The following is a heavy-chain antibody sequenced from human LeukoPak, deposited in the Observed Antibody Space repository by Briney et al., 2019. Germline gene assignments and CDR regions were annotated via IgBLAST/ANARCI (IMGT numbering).Heavy chain of an antibody. D-gene: IGHD3-16*01. CDR3: TRVSLRDDITEY. J-gene: IGHJ4*02. CDR1: GGSISSYY. CDR2: IYYSGST. V-gene: IGHV4-59*12. Sequence: SETLSLTCTVSGGSISSYYWSWIRQPPGKGLEWIGYIYYSGSTNYNPSLKSRVIILVDTSKNQFSLKLSYVPAADTAVYYWTRVSLRDDITEYWGEGTLVTVSS.